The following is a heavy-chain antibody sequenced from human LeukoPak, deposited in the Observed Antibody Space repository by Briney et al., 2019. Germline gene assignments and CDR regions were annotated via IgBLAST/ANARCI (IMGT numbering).Heavy chain of an antibody. CDR3: ARALYDFRSGYYFDY. J-gene: IGHJ4*02. CDR2: IYTSGST. CDR1: GGSISSGSYY. D-gene: IGHD3-3*01. Sequence: PSETLSLTCTVSGGSISSGSYYWSWIRQPAGKGLEWIGRIYTSGSTNYNPSLKSRVTISVDTSKNQFSLKLSSVTAADTAVYYCARALYDFRSGYYFDYWGQGTLVTVSS. V-gene: IGHV4-61*02.